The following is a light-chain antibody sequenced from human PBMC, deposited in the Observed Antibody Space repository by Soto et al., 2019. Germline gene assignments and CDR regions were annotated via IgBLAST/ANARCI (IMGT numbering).Light chain of an antibody. V-gene: IGLV6-57*04. CDR3: QAFDSSNMA. J-gene: IGLJ2*01. CDR2: EDN. Sequence: NFMLTQPHSVSESPGKTVTISCTRSSGSIGSTYVQWYQQRPGSVPTTVIYEDNQRPSGVPDRFSGSIDSSPNSAFLTISGLETEDEADYYCQAFDSSNMAFGGGTKVTVL. CDR1: SGSIGSTY.